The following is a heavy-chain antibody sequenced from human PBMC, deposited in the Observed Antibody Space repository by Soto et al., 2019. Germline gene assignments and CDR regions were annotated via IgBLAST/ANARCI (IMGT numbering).Heavy chain of an antibody. CDR1: GFTFTNAW. V-gene: IGHV3-15*01. D-gene: IGHD2-15*01. CDR3: TTPGYCSGVICYLFDY. J-gene: IGHJ4*02. Sequence: GGSLRLSCAASGFTFTNAWVSWVRRAPGKGLEWVGRIKSRTDGGTTDYATPVKGRFTVSRDDSKNTVHLQMNSLRSEDTGVYYCTTPGYCSGVICYLFDYWGQGTLVTVSS. CDR2: IKSRTDGGTT.